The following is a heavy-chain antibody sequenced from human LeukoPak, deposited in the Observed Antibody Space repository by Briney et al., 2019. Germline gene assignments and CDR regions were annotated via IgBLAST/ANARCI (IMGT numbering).Heavy chain of an antibody. CDR1: GGSFSGYY. CDR2: INHSGST. J-gene: IGHJ4*02. D-gene: IGHD6-13*01. V-gene: IGHV4-34*01. Sequence: SETLSLTCAVYGGSFSGYYWSWIRQPPGKGLEWIGEINHSGSTNYNPSLKSRVTISVDTSKNQFSLKLSSVTAADTAVYYCASKARPYSSSWSSFDYWGQGTLVTASS. CDR3: ASKARPYSSSWSSFDY.